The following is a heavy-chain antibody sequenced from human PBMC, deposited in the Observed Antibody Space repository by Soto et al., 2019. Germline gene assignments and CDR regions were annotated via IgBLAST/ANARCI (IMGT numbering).Heavy chain of an antibody. CDR3: ARGPMTVPFDY. CDR2: INPSGGST. Sequence: QVQLVQSGAEVKKPGASVKVSCKASGYTFTSYYMHWVRQAPGQGLEWMGIINPSGGSTSYAQKFQGRVTMTRDTSTSTVYIELSSLRSEDTAVYYRARGPMTVPFDYWGQGTLVTVSS. J-gene: IGHJ4*02. V-gene: IGHV1-46*03. D-gene: IGHD2-2*01. CDR1: GYTFTSYY.